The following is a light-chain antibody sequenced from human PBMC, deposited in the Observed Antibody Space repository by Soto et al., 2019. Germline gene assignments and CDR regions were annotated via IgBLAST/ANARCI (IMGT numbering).Light chain of an antibody. J-gene: IGLJ3*02. CDR2: DVR. CDR3: STYTSISTWV. V-gene: IGLV2-14*03. Sequence: QSALTQPASVSGSPGQSITISCSGTSSDVGGYNYVSWYQQHPGKAPKLMIYDVRNRPSGVSNRFSSSKSGYPASLTLSGLQAENEADYYCSTYTSISTWVFGGGTKLNVL. CDR1: SSDVGGYNY.